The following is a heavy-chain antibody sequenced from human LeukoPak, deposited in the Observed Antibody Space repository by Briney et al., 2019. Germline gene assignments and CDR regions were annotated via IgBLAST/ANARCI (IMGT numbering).Heavy chain of an antibody. J-gene: IGHJ6*02. Sequence: SVKVSCKASGFTFTSSAVQWVRQARGQRLEWIGWIVVGSGNTNYAQKFQERVTITRDMSTSTAYMELSSLRSEDTAVYYCAAGYCSGGSCYPYYYGMDVWGQGTTVTVSS. V-gene: IGHV1-58*01. CDR1: GFTFTSSA. CDR2: IVVGSGNT. D-gene: IGHD2-15*01. CDR3: AAGYCSGGSCYPYYYGMDV.